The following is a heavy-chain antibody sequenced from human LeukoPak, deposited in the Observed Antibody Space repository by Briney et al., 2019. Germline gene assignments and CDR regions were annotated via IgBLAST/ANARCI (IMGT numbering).Heavy chain of an antibody. Sequence: ETLSLTCAVYGGSFSGYDWIWIRQPPGKGLEWVGEINYSGSTNYNTTLRSRVTISVDTSKNQFSLKLSSVTAADTAVYYCARLRASSGYYSIDYWGQGTLVTVSS. J-gene: IGHJ4*02. CDR2: INYSGST. D-gene: IGHD3-22*01. CDR1: GGSFSGYD. V-gene: IGHV4-34*01. CDR3: ARLRASSGYYSIDY.